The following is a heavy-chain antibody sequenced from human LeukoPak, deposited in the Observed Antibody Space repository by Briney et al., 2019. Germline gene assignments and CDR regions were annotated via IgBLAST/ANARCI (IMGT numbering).Heavy chain of an antibody. CDR1: GYTFTSHY. J-gene: IGHJ4*02. V-gene: IGHV1-24*01. CDR3: ATGVEYSYGPGPH. CDR2: FDPEDGET. Sequence: ASVKVSCKASGYTFTSHYMHWVRQAPGKGLEWMGGFDPEDGETIYAQKFQGRVTMTEDTSTDTAYMELSSLRSEDTAVCYCATGVEYSYGPGPHWGQGTLVTVSS. D-gene: IGHD5-18*01.